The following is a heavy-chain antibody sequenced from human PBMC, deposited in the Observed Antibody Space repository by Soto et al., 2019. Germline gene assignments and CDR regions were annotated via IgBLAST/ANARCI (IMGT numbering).Heavy chain of an antibody. V-gene: IGHV3-48*04. Sequence: PGGSLRLSSVASGFSFSSYSLVWVRQAPGKGLEWVSYIFVDSTTIYYADSVKGRFTVSRDNAQNSLFLVINSLRAEDTAVYYCARDRDWAFDYWGQGTLVTVSS. CDR1: GFSFSSYS. J-gene: IGHJ4*02. D-gene: IGHD3-9*01. CDR2: IFVDSTTI. CDR3: ARDRDWAFDY.